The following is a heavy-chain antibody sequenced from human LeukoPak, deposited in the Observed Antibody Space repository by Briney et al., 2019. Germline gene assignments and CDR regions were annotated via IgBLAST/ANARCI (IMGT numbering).Heavy chain of an antibody. V-gene: IGHV4-4*02. Sequence: SETLSLTCAVSGGSISSSNWWSWVRPPPGKGLEWIGEIYHSGSTNYNPSLKSRVTISVDKSKNQFSLKLSSVTAADTAVYYCARDPTQSSSWYFFAYWGQGTLVTVSS. CDR1: GGSISSSNW. D-gene: IGHD6-13*01. CDR2: IYHSGST. CDR3: ARDPTQSSSWYFFAY. J-gene: IGHJ4*02.